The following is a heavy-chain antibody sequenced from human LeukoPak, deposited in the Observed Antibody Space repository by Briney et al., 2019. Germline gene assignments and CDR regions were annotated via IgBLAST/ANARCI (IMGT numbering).Heavy chain of an antibody. CDR2: IKSKTDGGTT. V-gene: IGHV3-15*01. CDR3: TTPGYSGSHAFDI. CDR1: GFTFSNAW. J-gene: IGHJ3*02. Sequence: GGSLRLSCAASGFTFSNAWMSWVRQAPGKGLEWVGRIKSKTDGGTTDYAAPVKGRFTISRDDSKNTLYLQMNSLKTEDTAVYYCTTPGYSGSHAFDIWGQGTMVTVSS. D-gene: IGHD5-12*01.